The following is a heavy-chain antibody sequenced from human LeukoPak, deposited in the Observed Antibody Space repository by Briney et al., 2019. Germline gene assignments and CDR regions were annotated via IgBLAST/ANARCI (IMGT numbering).Heavy chain of an antibody. D-gene: IGHD4-17*01. CDR1: GFTFSSYG. J-gene: IGHJ4*02. Sequence: PGGSLRLSCAASGFTFSSYGMNWVRQAPGKGLEWVSYITYSSSTIYYADSVKGRFTISSDNAKNSLYLQMNSLRVDDTAVYYCARDRLHYGEYEKTLDYWGQGTLVTVSS. V-gene: IGHV3-48*01. CDR2: ITYSSSTI. CDR3: ARDRLHYGEYEKTLDY.